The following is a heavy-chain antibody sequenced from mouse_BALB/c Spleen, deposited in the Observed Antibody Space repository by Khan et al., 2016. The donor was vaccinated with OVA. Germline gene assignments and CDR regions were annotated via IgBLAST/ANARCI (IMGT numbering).Heavy chain of an antibody. CDR3: TRDRIDY. V-gene: IGHV1-7*01. J-gene: IGHJ2*01. CDR1: GYTFSTYW. Sequence: VQLKQSGAALAKPGASVKMSCKASGYTFSTYWMHWVKQRPGQGLEWIGYINPTSGYTDYNEKFKDKATLSADKSSSTAYMQLSRLTSEDSAVCYCTRDRIDYWGQGTTLTVSS. CDR2: INPTSGYT.